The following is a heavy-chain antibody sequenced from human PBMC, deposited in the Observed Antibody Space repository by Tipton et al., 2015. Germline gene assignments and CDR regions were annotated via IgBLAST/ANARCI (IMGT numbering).Heavy chain of an antibody. CDR2: INPSGGST. D-gene: IGHD1-14*01. CDR3: ALTGFSFHFDY. V-gene: IGHV1-46*01. Sequence: QVQLVQSGAEVKKPGASVKVSCKASEYIFTSYYMHWVRQAPGQGLEWMGIINPSGGSTTYAQNFQGRVTMTRDTSTTTVYMELSSLRSEDTAVYYCALTGFSFHFDYWGQGTLVTVSS. CDR1: EYIFTSYY. J-gene: IGHJ4*02.